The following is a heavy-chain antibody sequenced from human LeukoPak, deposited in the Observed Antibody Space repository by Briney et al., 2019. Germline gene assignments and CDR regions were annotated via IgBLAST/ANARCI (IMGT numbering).Heavy chain of an antibody. CDR2: IYYNGTT. D-gene: IGHD7-27*01. CDR1: GGSFSGYY. J-gene: IGHJ4*02. Sequence: SETLSLTCAVYGGSFSGYYWSWIRQPPGKGLEWIGTIYYNGTTYYNSSLKSRVTTSVDTSKKQFSLKLSSVTAADTAVYYCARVGTPEDYWGQGTLVTVSS. V-gene: IGHV4-34*01. CDR3: ARVGTPEDY.